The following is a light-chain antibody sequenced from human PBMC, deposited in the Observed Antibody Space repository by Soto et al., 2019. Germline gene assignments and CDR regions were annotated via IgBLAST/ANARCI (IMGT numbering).Light chain of an antibody. CDR2: AAS. Sequence: EIVLTQSPGTLSLSPGERATLSCRASQTLSSGYLAWYQQKPGQAPRILIYAASSRATGIPDRFSGSGSGADFTLTISRLEPEDFATYYCQQYNGWPITFGQGTRLEIK. J-gene: IGKJ5*01. CDR3: QQYNGWPIT. V-gene: IGKV3-20*01. CDR1: QTLSSGY.